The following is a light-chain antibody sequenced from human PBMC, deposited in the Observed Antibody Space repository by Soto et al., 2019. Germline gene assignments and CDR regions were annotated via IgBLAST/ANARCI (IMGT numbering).Light chain of an antibody. J-gene: IGLJ1*01. V-gene: IGLV1-44*01. CDR1: NSNIVRNT. CDR3: SSYTSSSTYV. CDR2: SNN. Sequence: QSVLTQPPSASGTPGQMVIISCSGGNSNIVRNTVNWYQHLPGTAPKLLIYSNNQRPSGVPDRFSGSKSGTSASLAIRGLQSDDEADYYCSSYTSSSTYVFGTGTKVTVL.